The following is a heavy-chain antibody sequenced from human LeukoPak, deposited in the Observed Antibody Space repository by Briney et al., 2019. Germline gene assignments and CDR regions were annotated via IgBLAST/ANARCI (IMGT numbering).Heavy chain of an antibody. J-gene: IGHJ4*02. CDR1: GYTFTGYY. D-gene: IGHD3-3*01. CDR3: ARALTGYDFWSGYIYFDY. V-gene: IGHV1-2*02. CDR2: INPNSGGT. Sequence: ASVKVSCKASGYTFTGYYMHWVRQAPGQGLEWMGWINPNSGGTNYAQEFQGRVTMTRDTSISTAYMELSRLRSDDTAVYYCARALTGYDFWSGYIYFDYWGQGTLVTVSS.